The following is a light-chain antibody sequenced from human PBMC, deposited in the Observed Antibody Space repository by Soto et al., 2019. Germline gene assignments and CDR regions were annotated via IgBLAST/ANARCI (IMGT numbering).Light chain of an antibody. Sequence: QSVLAQPASVSGSPGQSIAISCTGTSSDVGSSNLLSWYQHHPGKAPKLIIYEGTRRPSGVSGRFSGSMSGNTASLTISGLQAEDEAEYYCCSFARGSTSYVFRTGTKVTVL. CDR2: EGT. V-gene: IGLV2-23*01. CDR1: SSDVGSSNL. J-gene: IGLJ1*01. CDR3: CSFARGSTSYV.